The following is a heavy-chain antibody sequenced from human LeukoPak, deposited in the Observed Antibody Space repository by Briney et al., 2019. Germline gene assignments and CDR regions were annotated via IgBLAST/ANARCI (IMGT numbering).Heavy chain of an antibody. CDR3: ARDRAAARPYYYYYYMDV. Sequence: ASMKVSCKASGYTFTSYGISWVRQAPGQGLEWMGWISAYNGNTNYAQKLQGRVTMTTDTSTSTAYMELRSLRSDDTAVYYCARDRAAARPYYYYYYMDVWGKGTTVTVSS. D-gene: IGHD6-13*01. CDR2: ISAYNGNT. CDR1: GYTFTSYG. J-gene: IGHJ6*03. V-gene: IGHV1-18*01.